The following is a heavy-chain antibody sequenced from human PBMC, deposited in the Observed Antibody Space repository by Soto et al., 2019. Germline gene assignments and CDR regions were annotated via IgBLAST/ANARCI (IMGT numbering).Heavy chain of an antibody. CDR1: GYGFTSHA. V-gene: IGHV1-3*04. Sequence: QVQLVQSATEVKKPGASVQLSCRASGYGFTSHAVHWMRQAPGQSLEWLGWVNTETGGTKYSQQFQGRLTITRDTTANTVYMDLSNLRYADTAIYYCTREYGSGKYYKAFDIWGQGTMVTVSS. CDR2: VNTETGGT. D-gene: IGHD3-10*01. J-gene: IGHJ3*02. CDR3: TREYGSGKYYKAFDI.